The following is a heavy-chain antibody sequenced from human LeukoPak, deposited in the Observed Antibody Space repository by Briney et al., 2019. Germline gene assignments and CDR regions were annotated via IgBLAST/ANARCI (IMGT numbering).Heavy chain of an antibody. V-gene: IGHV3-21*01. CDR1: GFPFSIYT. CDR2: ITVGGHT. D-gene: IGHD6-13*01. J-gene: IGHJ4*02. CDR3: ATDPGVAAF. Sequence: GGSLRLSCAASGFPFSIYTMNWVRLAPGKGLEWVSSITVGGHTFYADSVKGRFTISRDNAKKSLYLQMNSLRAEDSAVYYCATDPGVAAFWGQGTLVTVSS.